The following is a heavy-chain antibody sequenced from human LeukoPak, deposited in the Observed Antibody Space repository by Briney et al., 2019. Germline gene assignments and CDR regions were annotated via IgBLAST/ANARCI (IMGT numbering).Heavy chain of an antibody. V-gene: IGHV4-4*07. CDR2: IYASGST. CDR1: GGSISSYY. Sequence: PSETLSLTCTVSGGSISSYYWSWIRQPAGKGLEWTGRIYASGSTNYNPSLKSRITMSVDTSKSQFSLKLSSVTAADTAVYFCARDFPAAGYGSPVFDYWGQGTLVTVSS. CDR3: ARDFPAAGYGSPVFDY. D-gene: IGHD6-13*01. J-gene: IGHJ4*02.